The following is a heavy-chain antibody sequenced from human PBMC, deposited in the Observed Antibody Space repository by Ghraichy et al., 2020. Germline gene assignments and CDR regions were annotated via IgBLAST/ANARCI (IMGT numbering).Heavy chain of an antibody. CDR2: IYPGDSDT. CDR1: GYSFTTYW. J-gene: IGHJ4*02. D-gene: IGHD3-22*01. Sequence: GESLNISCKGSGYSFTTYWIGWVRQMPGKGLEWVGIIYPGDSDTRYSPSFQGQVTISADKSISTAYLQWNSLKASDTAMYYCTRSYYFDRSAYKPDYWGQGTLVTVSS. CDR3: TRSYYFDRSAYKPDY. V-gene: IGHV5-51*01.